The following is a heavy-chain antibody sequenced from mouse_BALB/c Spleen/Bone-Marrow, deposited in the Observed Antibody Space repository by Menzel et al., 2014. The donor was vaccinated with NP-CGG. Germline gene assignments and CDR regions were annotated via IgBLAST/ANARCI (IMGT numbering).Heavy chain of an antibody. CDR1: GFSITSGYS. CDR2: IHYSVGT. Sequence: VQLKDSGPDLVKPSQSLSLTCTVTGFSITSGYSWHWIRQFPGNKLEWMGYIHYSVGTNYNPSLKSRISITRDTSKNQFFLQLNSVTTEDTATYYCARKGTGTSYFDYWGQGTTLTVSS. V-gene: IGHV3-1*02. D-gene: IGHD4-1*01. J-gene: IGHJ2*01. CDR3: ARKGTGTSYFDY.